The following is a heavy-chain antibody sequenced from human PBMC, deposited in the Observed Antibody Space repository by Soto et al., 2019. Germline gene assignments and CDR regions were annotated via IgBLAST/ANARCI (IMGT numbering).Heavy chain of an antibody. V-gene: IGHV1-46*03. D-gene: IGHD2-2*01. CDR2: INPSGGST. J-gene: IGHJ4*02. Sequence: ASVKVSCKASGYTFTSYYMHWVRQAPGQGLEWMGIINPSGGSTSYAQKFQGRVTMTRDTSTSTVYMELSSLRSEDTAVYYCARAGVVPAAMEPFRYWGQGTLVTVSS. CDR3: ARAGVVPAAMEPFRY. CDR1: GYTFTSYY.